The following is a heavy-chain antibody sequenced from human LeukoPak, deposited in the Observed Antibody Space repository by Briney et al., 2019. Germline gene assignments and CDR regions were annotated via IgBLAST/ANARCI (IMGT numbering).Heavy chain of an antibody. CDR1: GYSISSGYY. J-gene: IGHJ3*02. Sequence: SETLSLTCTVSGYSISSGYYWAWILQPPGKGLEWIGSIYHSGSTYYNPSLASRVTISVDTSKNQFSLKLSSVTAADTAVYYCARIACSGGSCYSQRGAFDIWGQGTMVTVSS. CDR2: IYHSGST. CDR3: ARIACSGGSCYSQRGAFDI. D-gene: IGHD2-15*01. V-gene: IGHV4-38-2*02.